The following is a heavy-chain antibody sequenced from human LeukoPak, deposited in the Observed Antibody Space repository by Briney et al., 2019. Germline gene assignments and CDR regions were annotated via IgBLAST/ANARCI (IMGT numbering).Heavy chain of an antibody. J-gene: IGHJ4*02. V-gene: IGHV4-59*01. Sequence: PSETLSLTCTVSGGSISSYYWSWIRQPPGKGLEWIGYIYYSGSTNYNPSLKSRVTISVDTSKNQFSPKLSSVTAADTAVYYCGAAAENYFDYWGQGTLVTVSS. CDR1: GGSISSYY. D-gene: IGHD6-13*01. CDR3: GAAAENYFDY. CDR2: IYYSGST.